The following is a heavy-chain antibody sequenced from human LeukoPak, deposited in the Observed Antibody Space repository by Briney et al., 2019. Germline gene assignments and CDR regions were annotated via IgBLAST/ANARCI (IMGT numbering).Heavy chain of an antibody. CDR2: IKSKNDGGTR. D-gene: IGHD1-14*01. V-gene: IGHV3-15*01. CDR1: GITFTSAW. Sequence: PGGSHRLSCAASGITFTSAWMGWVRQAPGKGLEWVGRIKSKNDGGTRDYAAPVRGRFTISTDDSKITSYLQMNNLKIEDTAVYYCTTDGGITIRPLFDFWGQGTLVTVSS. CDR3: TTDGGITIRPLFDF. J-gene: IGHJ4*02.